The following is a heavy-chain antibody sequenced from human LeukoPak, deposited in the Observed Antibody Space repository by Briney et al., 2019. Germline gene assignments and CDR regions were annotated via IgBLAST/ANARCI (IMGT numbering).Heavy chain of an antibody. J-gene: IGHJ6*03. Sequence: GGSLRLSCAASGFTFSSYWMSWVRQAPGKGLEWVSYISSSSSTIYYADSVKGRFTISRDNAKNSLYLQMNSLRAEDTAVYYCARHIPKYYYGSGRPKMYYYMDVWGKGTTVTISS. V-gene: IGHV3-48*01. CDR1: GFTFSSYW. CDR2: ISSSSSTI. D-gene: IGHD3-10*01. CDR3: ARHIPKYYYGSGRPKMYYYMDV.